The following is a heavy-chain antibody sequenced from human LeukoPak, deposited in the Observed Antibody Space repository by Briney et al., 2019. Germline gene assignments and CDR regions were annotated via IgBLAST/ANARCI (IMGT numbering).Heavy chain of an antibody. V-gene: IGHV4-39*01. CDR2: IYYSGST. CDR3: ARHARADQDIVVVVASNFDY. D-gene: IGHD2-15*01. Sequence: PSETLSLACTVSGGSISSSSYYWGWIRQPPGKGLEWIGSIYYSGSTYYNPSLKSRVTISVDTSKNQFSLKLSSVTAADTAVYYCARHARADQDIVVVVASNFDYWGQGTLVTVSS. J-gene: IGHJ4*02. CDR1: GGSISSSSYY.